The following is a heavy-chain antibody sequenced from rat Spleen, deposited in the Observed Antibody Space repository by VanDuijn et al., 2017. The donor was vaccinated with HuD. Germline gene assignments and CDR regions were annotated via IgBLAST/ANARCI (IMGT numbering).Heavy chain of an antibody. J-gene: IGHJ2*01. Sequence: EVQLVESGGGLVQPGRSLKLSCAASGFTLSNYGMHWIRQAPTKGLEWVASISTGGGSTYYRDSVKGRFTISRDNAKSTLYLQMDSLRSEDTATYYCTTDRLGADYFDYWGQGVMVTVSS. CDR2: ISTGGGST. D-gene: IGHD5-1*01. V-gene: IGHV5-19*01. CDR3: TTDRLGADYFDY. CDR1: GFTLSNYG.